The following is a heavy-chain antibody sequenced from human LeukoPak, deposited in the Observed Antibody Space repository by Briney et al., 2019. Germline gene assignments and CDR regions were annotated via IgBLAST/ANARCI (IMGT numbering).Heavy chain of an antibody. V-gene: IGHV3-30*04. CDR1: GFTFSSYA. D-gene: IGHD4-17*01. CDR2: ISYDGSNK. J-gene: IGHJ4*02. Sequence: TGGSLRLSCAASGFTFSSYAMHWVRQAPGKGLEWVAVISYDGSNKYYADSVKGRFTISRDNSKNTLYLQMNSLRAGDTAVYYCARDTMTTVIAYYFDYWGQGTLVTVSS. CDR3: ARDTMTTVIAYYFDY.